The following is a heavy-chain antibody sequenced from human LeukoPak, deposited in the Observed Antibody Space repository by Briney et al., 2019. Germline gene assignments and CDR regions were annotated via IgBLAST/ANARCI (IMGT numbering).Heavy chain of an antibody. Sequence: GGSLRLSCAASGFTFSSYAMHWVRQAPGKGLEWVAVISYDGSNKYYADSVKGRFTISRDNSKNTLYLQMNSLRAEDTAVYYCAKEYSSGWAHYYYYGMDVWGQGTTVTVSS. D-gene: IGHD6-19*01. CDR1: GFTFSSYA. CDR2: ISYDGSNK. CDR3: AKEYSSGWAHYYYYGMDV. V-gene: IGHV3-30-3*02. J-gene: IGHJ6*02.